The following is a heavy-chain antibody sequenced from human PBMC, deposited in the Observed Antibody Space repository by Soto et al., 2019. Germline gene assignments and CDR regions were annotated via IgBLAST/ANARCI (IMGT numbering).Heavy chain of an antibody. J-gene: IGHJ6*02. CDR2: ISAYNGNT. CDR3: ATGINSSGWYFYYYYGMDV. D-gene: IGHD6-19*01. V-gene: IGHV1-18*01. CDR1: GYTFTSYG. Sequence: ASVKVSCKASGYTFTSYGISWVRQAPRQGLEWMGWISAYNGNTNYAQKLQGRVTMTTDTSTSTAYMELRSLRSDDTAVHYCATGINSSGWYFYYYYGMDVWGQGTTVTVSS.